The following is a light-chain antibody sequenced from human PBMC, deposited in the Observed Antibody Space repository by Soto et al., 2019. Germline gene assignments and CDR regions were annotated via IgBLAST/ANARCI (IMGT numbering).Light chain of an antibody. J-gene: IGKJ1*01. CDR1: QSISSW. V-gene: IGKV1-5*03. CDR3: QQYSSYPET. CDR2: EAS. Sequence: DIQMTPSPSTLSASVGDRVTITCRASQSISSWLAWYQQKPGKAPNLLIYEASRLESAVPSRFSGSASGTEFTLTINSLQPDDFATYFCQQYSSYPETFGQGTKV.